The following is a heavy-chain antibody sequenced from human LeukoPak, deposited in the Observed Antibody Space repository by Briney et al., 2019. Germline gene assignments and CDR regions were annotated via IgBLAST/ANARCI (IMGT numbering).Heavy chain of an antibody. D-gene: IGHD2-8*01. CDR1: GFTFTSSV. Sequence: ASVKVSCKASGFTFTSSVVQWVRQARGQRLEWIGWIVVGSGNTNYAQKFQERVTITRDMSTSTVYMELSSLRSEDTAVYYCAGGTTNTKGAFDMWGQGTMVTVSS. CDR2: IVVGSGNT. CDR3: AGGTTNTKGAFDM. V-gene: IGHV1-58*01. J-gene: IGHJ3*02.